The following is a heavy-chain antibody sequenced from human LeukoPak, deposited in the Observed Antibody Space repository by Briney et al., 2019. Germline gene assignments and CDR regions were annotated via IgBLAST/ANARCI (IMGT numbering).Heavy chain of an antibody. V-gene: IGHV3-30-3*01. CDR1: GFTFSSYA. D-gene: IGHD6-13*01. J-gene: IGHJ6*03. Sequence: PGRSLRLSCAASGFTFSSYAMHWVRQAPGKGLEWVAVISYDGSNKYYADSVKGRFTISRDNSKNTLYLQMNSLRAEDTAVYYCARDAVRSSLYYYYYYMDVWGKGTTVTVSS. CDR3: ARDAVRSSLYYYYYYMDV. CDR2: ISYDGSNK.